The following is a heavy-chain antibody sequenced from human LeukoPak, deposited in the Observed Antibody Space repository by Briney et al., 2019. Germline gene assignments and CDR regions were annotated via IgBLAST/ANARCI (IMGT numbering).Heavy chain of an antibody. J-gene: IGHJ5*02. Sequence: GSLRLSCAASGFTFSSYWMHWVRQAPGKGLVWVSRINSDGSSTSYADSVKGRFTISRDNAKNTLYLQMNSLRAEDTAVYYCARGLGYCSSISCLHWFDPWGQGTLVTVSS. D-gene: IGHD2-2*01. CDR1: GFTFSSYW. CDR3: ARGLGYCSSISCLHWFDP. V-gene: IGHV3-74*01. CDR2: INSDGSST.